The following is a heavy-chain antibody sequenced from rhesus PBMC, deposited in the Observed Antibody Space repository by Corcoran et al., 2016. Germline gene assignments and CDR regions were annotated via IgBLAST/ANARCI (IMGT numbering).Heavy chain of an antibody. J-gene: IGHJ1*01. Sequence: QLQLQESGPGLVKPSETLSLTCAVSGGSISSNYWSWIRQPPGKGREWIGRICGRGGRPHHHPTLKSRVTISTDPSKNQFSLKLRSVTAADTAVYYCARGKVYSGSRQYFEFWGQGALATVSS. V-gene: IGHV4-173*01. CDR1: GGSISSNY. D-gene: IGHD6-25*01. CDR3: ARGKVYSGSRQYFEF. CDR2: ICGRGGRP.